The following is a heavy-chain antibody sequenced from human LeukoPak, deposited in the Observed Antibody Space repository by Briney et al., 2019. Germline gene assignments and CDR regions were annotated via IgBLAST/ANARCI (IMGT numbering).Heavy chain of an antibody. CDR3: ARDTYYYGSGSYYSSDYFDY. CDR2: IWYDGSNK. Sequence: PGGSLRLSCAASGFTFSSYGMHWVRQASGKGLEWVAVIWYDGSNKYYADSVKGRFTISRDNSKNTLYLQMNSLRAEDTAVYYCARDTYYYGSGSYYSSDYFDYWGQGTLVTVSS. V-gene: IGHV3-33*01. CDR1: GFTFSSYG. D-gene: IGHD3-10*01. J-gene: IGHJ4*02.